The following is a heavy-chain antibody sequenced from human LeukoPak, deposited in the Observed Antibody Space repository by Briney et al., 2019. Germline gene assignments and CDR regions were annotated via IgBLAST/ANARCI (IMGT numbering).Heavy chain of an antibody. V-gene: IGHV3-30-3*01. J-gene: IGHJ3*02. CDR3: ARDGGPYAFDI. Sequence: GGSLRLSCAAFGFTFSSCAMHWVRQAPGKGLEWVAVISYDGSNKYYADSVKGRFTISRDNSKNTLYLQMNSLRAEDTAVYYCARDGGPYAFDIWGQGTMVTVS. CDR2: ISYDGSNK. CDR1: GFTFSSCA. D-gene: IGHD2-15*01.